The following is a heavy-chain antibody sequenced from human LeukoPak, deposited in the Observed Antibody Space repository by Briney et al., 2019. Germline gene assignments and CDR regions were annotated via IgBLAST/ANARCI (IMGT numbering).Heavy chain of an antibody. CDR3: ANYGSVSYFAY. Sequence: SLRLSCAASGFTFSGYAMSWVRQAPGKGPEWVALISYDGSNKYYADSVKGRFTISRDNTKNTLYLQMISLRAEDTAVYYCANYGSVSYFAYWGQGTLVTVSS. V-gene: IGHV3-30*18. CDR2: ISYDGSNK. D-gene: IGHD3-10*01. J-gene: IGHJ4*02. CDR1: GFTFSGYA.